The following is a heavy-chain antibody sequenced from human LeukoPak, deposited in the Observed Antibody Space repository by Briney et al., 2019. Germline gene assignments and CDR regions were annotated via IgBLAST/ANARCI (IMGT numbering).Heavy chain of an antibody. J-gene: IGHJ6*03. V-gene: IGHV4-4*07. CDR1: GGSISSYY. CDR3: ARVRYSSSHYYYYYYMDV. CDR2: IYTSGST. Sequence: SETLSLTCTVSGGSISSYYWSWIRQPAGKGLEWIGRIYTSGSTNYNPSLKSRVTMSVDTSKNQFSLKLSSVTAADTAVYYCARVRYSSSHYYYYYYMDVWGKGTTVTVSS. D-gene: IGHD6-6*01.